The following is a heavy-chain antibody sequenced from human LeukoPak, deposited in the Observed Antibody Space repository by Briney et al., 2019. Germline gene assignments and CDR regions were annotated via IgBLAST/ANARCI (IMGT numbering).Heavy chain of an antibody. J-gene: IGHJ6*03. D-gene: IGHD3-10*01. CDR1: GGTFSSYA. Sequence: GSSVKVSCKASGGTFSSYAISWVRQAPGQGLEWMGGIIPIFGTANYAQKFQGRVTITADKSTSTAYMELSSLRSEDTAVYYCARASPVDGSGSPYYMDVWGKGTTVTVSS. V-gene: IGHV1-69*06. CDR3: ARASPVDGSGSPYYMDV. CDR2: IIPIFGTA.